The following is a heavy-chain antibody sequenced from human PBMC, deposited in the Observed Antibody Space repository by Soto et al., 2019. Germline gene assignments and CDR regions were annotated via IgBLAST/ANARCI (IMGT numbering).Heavy chain of an antibody. CDR3: ARDGGVSYYDSSGYLAY. V-gene: IGHV3-30-3*01. Sequence: HPGGSLRLSCAASGFTFSSYAMHWVRQAPGKGLEWVAVISYDGSNKYYADSVKGRFTISRDNSKNTLYLQMNSLRAEDTAVYYCARDGGVSYYDSSGYLAYWGQGTLVTVSS. CDR2: ISYDGSNK. CDR1: GFTFSSYA. J-gene: IGHJ4*02. D-gene: IGHD3-22*01.